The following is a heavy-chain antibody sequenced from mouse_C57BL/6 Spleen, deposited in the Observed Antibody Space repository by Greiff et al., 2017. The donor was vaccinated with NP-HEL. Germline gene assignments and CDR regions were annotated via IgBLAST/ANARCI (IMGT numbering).Heavy chain of an antibody. V-gene: IGHV1-75*01. CDR1: GYTFTDYY. Sequence: QVQLQQSGPELVKPGASVKISCKASGYTFTDYYINWVKQRPGQGLEWIGWIFPGSGSTYYNQKFKGKATLTVDKSSSTAYMLLSSLTSEDSAVYICAREDSYDSNYEGDYYAMDYWGQGTSVTVSS. J-gene: IGHJ4*01. CDR2: IFPGSGST. CDR3: AREDSYDSNYEGDYYAMDY. D-gene: IGHD2-5*01.